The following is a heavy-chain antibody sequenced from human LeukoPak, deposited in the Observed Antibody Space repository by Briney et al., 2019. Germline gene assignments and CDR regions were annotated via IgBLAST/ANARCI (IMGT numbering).Heavy chain of an antibody. J-gene: IGHJ4*02. CDR2: ISGSGGST. CDR1: GFTFSSYA. D-gene: IGHD2-2*01. CDR3: AKGSPPGPIVVVPAAYYFDY. Sequence: GGSLRLSCAASGFTFSSYAMSWVRQAPGKGLEWVSAISGSGGSTYYADSVKGRFTISRDNSKNTLYLQMNSLRAEDTAVYYCAKGSPPGPIVVVPAAYYFDYWGQGTLVTVSS. V-gene: IGHV3-23*01.